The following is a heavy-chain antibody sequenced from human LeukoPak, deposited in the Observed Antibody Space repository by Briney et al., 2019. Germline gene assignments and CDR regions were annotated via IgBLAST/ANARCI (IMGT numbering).Heavy chain of an antibody. CDR3: ARGKYYDYVWGSSTWYFDL. D-gene: IGHD3-16*01. CDR1: GFTFSRYW. J-gene: IGHJ2*01. V-gene: IGHV3-7*04. CDR2: IKQDGSEK. Sequence: GGSLRLSCAASGFTFSRYWMSWVRQAPGKGLEWVANIKQDGSEKYYVDSVKGRFTISRVNAKNSLYLQMNSLRAEDTAVYYCARGKYYDYVWGSSTWYFDLWGRGTLVTVSS.